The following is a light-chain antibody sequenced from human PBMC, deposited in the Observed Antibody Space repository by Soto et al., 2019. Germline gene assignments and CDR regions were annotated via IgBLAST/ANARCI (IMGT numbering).Light chain of an antibody. V-gene: IGLV1-47*01. CDR3: AAWDDSLSGYV. CDR1: SSNIGNGY. CDR2: RNN. Sequence: QSVLTQSPSASGTPGQRVTISCSGSSSNIGNGYVFWYQQLPGTAPKLLIYRNNQRPSGVPDRFSGSKSGTSASLAISGLRSEDETDYYCAAWDDSLSGYVFGTGTKLTVL. J-gene: IGLJ1*01.